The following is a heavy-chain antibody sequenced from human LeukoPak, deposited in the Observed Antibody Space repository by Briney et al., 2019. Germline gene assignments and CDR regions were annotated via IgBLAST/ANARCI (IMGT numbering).Heavy chain of an antibody. CDR1: GFTFSSHG. D-gene: IGHD3-22*01. J-gene: IGHJ4*02. Sequence: GGSLRLSCAASGFTFSSHGMHWVRQAPGKGLEWVGLIWYDGSKNYYGDFVKGRFTISRDNSRNTLYLQINSLRAEDTAVYYCAKRIATYDSSGIDYWGQGTLVTVSS. CDR3: AKRIATYDSSGIDY. CDR2: IWYDGSKN. V-gene: IGHV3-33*06.